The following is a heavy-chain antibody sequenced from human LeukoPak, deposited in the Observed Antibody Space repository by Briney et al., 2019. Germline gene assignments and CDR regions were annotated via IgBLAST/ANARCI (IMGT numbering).Heavy chain of an antibody. CDR3: AKDPNGDYVGAFDM. CDR2: ISGSGHNT. V-gene: IGHV3-23*01. Sequence: PGGSLRLSCAASGFTFSSYAMSWVRQAPGKGLEWVSTISGSGHNTYYADSVQGRFTISRDNSKNTLFLQMNSLRAEDTAVYYCAKDPNGDYVGAFDMWGQGTMVTVSS. CDR1: GFTFSSYA. J-gene: IGHJ3*02. D-gene: IGHD4-17*01.